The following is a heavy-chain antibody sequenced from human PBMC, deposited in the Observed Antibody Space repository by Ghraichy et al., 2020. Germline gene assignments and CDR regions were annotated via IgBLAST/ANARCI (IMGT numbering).Heavy chain of an antibody. V-gene: IGHV3-20*04. CDR3: ARDGGILGATPDAFDL. CDR1: GFTFGDYA. D-gene: IGHD1-26*01. Sequence: GGSLRLSCEASGFTFGDYAMSWVRQAPGKGLEWVSGINWNGGSTGYVASVKGRLTISRDNAKNSLYLQMKSLRAEDTALYYCARDGGILGATPDAFDLWGQGTMVTVSS. CDR2: INWNGGST. J-gene: IGHJ3*01.